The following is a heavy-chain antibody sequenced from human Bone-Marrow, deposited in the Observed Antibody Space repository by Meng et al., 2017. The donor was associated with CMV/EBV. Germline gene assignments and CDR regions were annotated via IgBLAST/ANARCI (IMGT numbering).Heavy chain of an antibody. V-gene: IGHV3-74*01. J-gene: IGHJ4*02. D-gene: IGHD4-11*01. CDR1: GFTFSSYW. CDR2: INSDGSST. Sequence: GESLKISCAASGFTFSSYWMHWVRQAPGKGLVWVSRINSDGSSTSYADSVKGRFTISRDNAKNTLYLQMNSLRAEDTAVYYCAREHPYSNYDPFDYWGQGTLVTVSS. CDR3: AREHPYSNYDPFDY.